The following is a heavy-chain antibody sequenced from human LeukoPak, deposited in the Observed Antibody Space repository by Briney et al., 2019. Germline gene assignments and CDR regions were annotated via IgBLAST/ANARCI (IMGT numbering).Heavy chain of an antibody. Sequence: ASVKVSCKASGYTFTSYDINWVRQATGQGLEWMGWMNPYGGNTGFAEKFQGRVTMTRNTSISTAYMELSSLRSEDTAVYYCASGSYYYDSSGLDYWGQGTLVTVSS. J-gene: IGHJ4*02. V-gene: IGHV1-8*01. CDR1: GYTFTSYD. D-gene: IGHD3-22*01. CDR3: ASGSYYYDSSGLDY. CDR2: MNPYGGNT.